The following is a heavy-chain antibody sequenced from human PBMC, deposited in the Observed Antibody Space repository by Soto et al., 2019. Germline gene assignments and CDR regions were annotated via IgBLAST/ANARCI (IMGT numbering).Heavy chain of an antibody. CDR2: ISAGGENT. D-gene: IGHD3-10*01. Sequence: GGSLRLSCVASGFTFNAYTMGCVRQAPGMGLEWVSVISAGGENTYSADSVSGRFAISRDNSMNTLYLQMDTLRAEDTAVYYCAKEWNYYCSWKNRQSYGMDVWPHATLVPVPS. J-gene: IGHJ6*02. CDR1: GFTFNAYT. CDR3: AKEWNYYCSWKNRQSYGMDV. V-gene: IGHV3-23*01.